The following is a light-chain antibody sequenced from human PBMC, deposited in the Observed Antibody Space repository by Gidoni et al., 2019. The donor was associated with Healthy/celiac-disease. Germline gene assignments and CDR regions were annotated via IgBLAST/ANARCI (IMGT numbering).Light chain of an antibody. CDR2: WAS. CDR1: QSVLYSSNNKNY. V-gene: IGKV4-1*01. Sequence: DIVMTQSPDSLAVSLGERATINCKSSQSVLYSSNNKNYLAWYQQKPGQPPKLLIYWASTRESGVPDRFSGSGSGTGFTLTISSLQAEDVAVYYCQQYYSTLCSFGQGTKLEIK. J-gene: IGKJ2*04. CDR3: QQYYSTLCS.